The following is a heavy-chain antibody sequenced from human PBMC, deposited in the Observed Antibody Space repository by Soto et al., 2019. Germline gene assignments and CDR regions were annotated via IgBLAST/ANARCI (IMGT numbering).Heavy chain of an antibody. D-gene: IGHD6-13*01. CDR2: FDPEDGET. Sequence: ASVKVSCKVSGYTPTELSMHWVRQAPGKGLEWMGGFDPEDGETIYAQKFQGRVTMTEDTSTDTAYMELSSLRSEDTAVYYCATDPLPVLAAAGPHNYYGMDVWGQGTTVTVSS. CDR3: ATDPLPVLAAAGPHNYYGMDV. V-gene: IGHV1-24*01. J-gene: IGHJ6*02. CDR1: GYTPTELS.